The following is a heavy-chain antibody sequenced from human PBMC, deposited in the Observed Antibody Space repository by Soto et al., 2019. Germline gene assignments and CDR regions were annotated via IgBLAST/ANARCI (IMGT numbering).Heavy chain of an antibody. Sequence: TSETRSLTCTVSGGSINSGGYCWSWIRQHPGKGLDWIGCISYGGSTSYSPSLKSRVTISIDTSKKQFSLNLTSVTAADTAVYYCARAAVLMVRGLILHTWFNPWGQGTMVTVSS. V-gene: IGHV4-31*03. D-gene: IGHD3-10*01. CDR2: ISYGGST. CDR3: ARAAVLMVRGLILHTWFNP. J-gene: IGHJ5*02. CDR1: GGSINSGGYC.